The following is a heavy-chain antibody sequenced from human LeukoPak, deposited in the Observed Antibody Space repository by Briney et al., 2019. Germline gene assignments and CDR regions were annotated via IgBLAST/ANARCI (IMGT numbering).Heavy chain of an antibody. CDR1: GFTVSTTY. D-gene: IGHD4-23*01. CDR2: IYVDGRT. J-gene: IGHJ4*02. Sequence: GGSLRLSCAASGFTVSTTYMSWVRQAPGKGLEWVSLIYVDGRTYYAGSVKGRFTISRDNSKNTLYLQVNSLRAEDTAVYYCARRGDGGRSFDYWGQGTLVTVSS. CDR3: ARRGDGGRSFDY. V-gene: IGHV3-53*01.